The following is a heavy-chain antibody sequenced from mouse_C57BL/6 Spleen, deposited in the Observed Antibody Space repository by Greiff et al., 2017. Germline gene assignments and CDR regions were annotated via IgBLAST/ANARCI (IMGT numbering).Heavy chain of an antibody. CDR1: GFTFSSYT. V-gene: IGHV5-9*01. CDR2: ISGGGGNT. CDR3: ARQGPWFAY. Sequence: EVHLVESGGGLVKPGGSLKLSCAASGFTFSSYTMSWVRQTPEKRLEWVATISGGGGNTYYPDSVKGRFTISRDNAKNTLYLQMSSLRSEDTALYYCARQGPWFAYWGQGTLVTVSA. J-gene: IGHJ3*01.